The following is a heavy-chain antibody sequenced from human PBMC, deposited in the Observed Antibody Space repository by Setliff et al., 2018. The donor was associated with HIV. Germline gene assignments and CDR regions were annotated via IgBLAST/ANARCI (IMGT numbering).Heavy chain of an antibody. CDR1: GYTFTSYG. D-gene: IGHD3-3*01. J-gene: IGHJ4*02. V-gene: IGHV1-18*01. CDR2: ISAYNGNT. Sequence: ASVKVSCKASGYTFTSYGISWVRQAPGQGLEWMGWISAYNGNTNYAQKLQGRVTMTTDTSTSTAYMELRSLRSDDTAVYYCVRFYGFWGAYYGYYFDYWGQGTLVTVSS. CDR3: VRFYGFWGAYYGYYFDY.